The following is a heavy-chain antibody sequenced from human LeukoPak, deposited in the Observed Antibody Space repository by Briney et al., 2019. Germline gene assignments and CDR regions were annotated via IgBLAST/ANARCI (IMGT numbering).Heavy chain of an antibody. J-gene: IGHJ5*02. Sequence: KSSETLSLTCTLARRSIGGYSWASIRQPPRQRLERIGDFHNTRTTSYNPSLTGRVTISVDTSMDQISLKLNSVTAVETAVYYSARDHLGLSPWGQGTLVTVSS. CDR1: RRSIGGYS. V-gene: IGHV4-59*01. D-gene: IGHD3/OR15-3a*01. CDR3: ARDHLGLSP. CDR2: FHNTRTT.